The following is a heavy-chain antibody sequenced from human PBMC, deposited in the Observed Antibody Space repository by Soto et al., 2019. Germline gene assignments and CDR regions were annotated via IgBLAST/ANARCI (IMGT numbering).Heavy chain of an antibody. J-gene: IGHJ4*02. D-gene: IGHD6-19*01. Sequence: PSETLSLTCAVYGGSFSGYYWSWIRQPPGKGLGWIGEINHSGSTNYNPSLKSRVTISVDTSKNQFSLKLSSVTAADTAVYYCARAQSRLGRPFRYWGQGTLVTVSS. CDR3: ARAQSRLGRPFRY. V-gene: IGHV4-34*01. CDR1: GGSFSGYY. CDR2: INHSGST.